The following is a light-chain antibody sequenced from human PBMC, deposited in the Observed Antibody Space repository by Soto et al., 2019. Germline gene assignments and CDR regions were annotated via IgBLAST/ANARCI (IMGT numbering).Light chain of an antibody. CDR2: EVT. Sequence: QSALTQPPSASGSPGQSVTLSCTGTSSDVGGYNYVSWYQQHPGKAPKLVIYEVTKRPSGVPDRFSGSKSGNTASLTVSGLQDEDEAYYYCSSFTGASTIFGTGTKLTVL. CDR3: SSFTGASTI. CDR1: SSDVGGYNY. J-gene: IGLJ1*01. V-gene: IGLV2-8*01.